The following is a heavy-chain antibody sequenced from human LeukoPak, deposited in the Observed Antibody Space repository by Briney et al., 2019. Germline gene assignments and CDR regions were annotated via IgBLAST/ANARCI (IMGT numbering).Heavy chain of an antibody. V-gene: IGHV4-59*01. D-gene: IGHD2-2*01. CDR1: GGSISSYY. CDR2: IYYSGST. J-gene: IGHJ5*02. CDR3: ARVDRQLLGWFDP. Sequence: SETLSLTCTVSGGSISSYYWSWIRQPPGKGLEWIGYIYYSGSTNYNPSLKSRVTISVDTSKNQFSLKLSSVTAADTAVYYCARVDRQLLGWFDPWGQGTLVTVSS.